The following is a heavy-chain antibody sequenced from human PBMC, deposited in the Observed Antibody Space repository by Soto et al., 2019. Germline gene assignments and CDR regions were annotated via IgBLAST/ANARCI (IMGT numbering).Heavy chain of an antibody. CDR1: GYTFTSYG. D-gene: IGHD2-2*01. J-gene: IGHJ4*02. CDR3: ARMGRYCSSTSCTVFDY. Sequence: ASVKVSCKASGYTFTSYGISWVRQAPGQGLEWMGWISAYNGNTNYAQKLQGRVTMTTDTSTSTAYMELRSLRSDDTAVYYCARMGRYCSSTSCTVFDYWGQGTLVTVSS. V-gene: IGHV1-18*01. CDR2: ISAYNGNT.